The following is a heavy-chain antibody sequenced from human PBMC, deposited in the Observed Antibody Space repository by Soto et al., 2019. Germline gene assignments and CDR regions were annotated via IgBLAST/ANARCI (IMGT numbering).Heavy chain of an antibody. CDR1: DGSSTRYY. Sequence: SETLFLSCTVADGSSTRYYWSRIRQPPGKGLEWIGYIYYSGSTNYNPSLKSRVTISVDTSKNQFSLKLSSVTAADTAVYYCARLPTVTTGGTLFYWFDPWGQGTLVTVSS. D-gene: IGHD4-17*01. J-gene: IGHJ5*02. CDR2: IYYSGST. CDR3: ARLPTVTTGGTLFYWFDP. V-gene: IGHV4-59*08.